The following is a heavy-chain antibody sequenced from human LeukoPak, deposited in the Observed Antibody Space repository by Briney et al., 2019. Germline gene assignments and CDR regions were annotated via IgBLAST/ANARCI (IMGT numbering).Heavy chain of an antibody. V-gene: IGHV3-23*01. CDR1: GFTFSSYG. CDR3: AKVHSGYFSSGYYFDY. Sequence: GGSLRLSCAASGFTFSSYGMSWVRQAPGKGLEWVSAISGSGGSTYYADSVKGRFTISRDNSKNTLYLQMNSLRAEDTAVYYCAKVHSGYFSSGYYFDYWGQGTLVTVSS. D-gene: IGHD3-22*01. J-gene: IGHJ4*02. CDR2: ISGSGGST.